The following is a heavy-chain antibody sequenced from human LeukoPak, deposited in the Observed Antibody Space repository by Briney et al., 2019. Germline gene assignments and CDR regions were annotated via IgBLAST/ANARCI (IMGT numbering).Heavy chain of an antibody. D-gene: IGHD2-15*01. CDR2: IYYTGST. CDR3: VRHVAGTCSGGTCYRFYV. Sequence: SETLSLTCTVSGGSISSSSYYWGWIRQPPGKGLEWIGYIYYTGSTAYNPSLKSRVTISIDTSKNQLSLKLSSVTAADTAVYFCVRHVAGTCSGGTCYRFYVWGQGTTVTVSS. J-gene: IGHJ6*02. CDR1: GGSISSSSYY. V-gene: IGHV4-61*05.